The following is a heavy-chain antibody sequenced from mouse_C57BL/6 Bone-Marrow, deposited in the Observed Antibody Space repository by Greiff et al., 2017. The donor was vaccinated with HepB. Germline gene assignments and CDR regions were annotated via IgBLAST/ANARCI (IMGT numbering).Heavy chain of an antibody. J-gene: IGHJ3*01. CDR2: IDPSDSYT. V-gene: IGHV1-50*01. CDR3: ARPYWFAY. Sequence: QVQLKQPGAELVKPGASVKLSCKASGYTFTSYWMQWVKQRPGQGLEWIGEIDPSDSYTNYNQKFKGKATLTVDTSSSTAYMQLSSLTSEDSAVYYCARPYWFAYWGQGTLVTVSA. CDR1: GYTFTSYW.